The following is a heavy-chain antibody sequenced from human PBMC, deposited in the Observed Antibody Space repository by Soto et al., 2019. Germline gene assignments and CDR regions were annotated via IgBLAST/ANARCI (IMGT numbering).Heavy chain of an antibody. CDR2: VSGSGGST. D-gene: IGHD3-3*01. CDR1: GFTFSSYA. V-gene: IGHV3-23*01. CDR3: AKEGSDFWPGYDAYFDC. Sequence: EVQLLESGGGLIQPGGSLRLSSAASGFTFSSYAMSWVRQAPGKGLEWVSAVSGSGGSTYYADSVKGRFTISRDNSKNAVYRQMNSQRAEDTAVYYCAKEGSDFWPGYDAYFDCWGQGPLVTVSS. J-gene: IGHJ4*02.